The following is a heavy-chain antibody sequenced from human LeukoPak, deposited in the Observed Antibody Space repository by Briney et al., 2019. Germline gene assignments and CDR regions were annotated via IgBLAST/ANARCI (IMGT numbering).Heavy chain of an antibody. CDR3: TRGFDVSDY. Sequence: GSLRLSCAASGFTFSSYAMSWVRQAPGKGLEWVSAISGSGGSTYYADSVKGRVTISRDNSKNTLYLQMNSLRVEDTAMYYCTRGFDVSDYWGQGTVVTVSS. J-gene: IGHJ4*02. CDR1: GFTFSSYA. V-gene: IGHV3-23*01. CDR2: ISGSGGST. D-gene: IGHD3-10*02.